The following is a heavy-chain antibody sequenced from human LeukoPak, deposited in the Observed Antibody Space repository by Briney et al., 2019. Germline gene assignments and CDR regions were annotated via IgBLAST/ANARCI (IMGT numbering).Heavy chain of an antibody. V-gene: IGHV1-18*01. CDR1: GYTFTSYG. D-gene: IGHD1-1*01. CDR2: ISAYNGNT. CDR3: ARVVRYGDYYYYGMDV. J-gene: IGHJ6*02. Sequence: GASVKVSCKASGYTFTSYGISWVRQAPGQGLEWMGWISAYNGNTNYAQKLQGRVTMTTDTSTSTAYMELRSLRSDDTAVYYCARVVRYGDYYYYGMDVWGQGTTVTASS.